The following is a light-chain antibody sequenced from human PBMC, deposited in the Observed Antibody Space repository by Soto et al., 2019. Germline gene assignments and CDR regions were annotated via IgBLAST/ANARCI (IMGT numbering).Light chain of an antibody. CDR3: LNYNSAPYT. CDR1: QGISNY. J-gene: IGKJ2*01. V-gene: IGKV1-27*01. CDR2: AAS. Sequence: DIQMTQSPSSLSASVGDRVTITCRASQGISNYLAWYQQKPGKVPKLLIYAASTLQSGVPSRFSGSGSGTDFTLTISSLQPEDVTTYYCLNYNSAPYTFGQGTQLEIK.